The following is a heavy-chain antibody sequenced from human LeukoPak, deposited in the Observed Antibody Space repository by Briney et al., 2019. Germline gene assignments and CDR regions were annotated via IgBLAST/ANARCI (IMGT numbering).Heavy chain of an antibody. J-gene: IGHJ5*02. CDR2: IYPGDSDT. CDR3: ATTTLFDSSGYFFGT. Sequence: GESLKISCEGSGYNFSNCLIGWVRQMPGKGLEWMGIIYPGDSDTRYSPSFQGQVTISADKSISTAYLQWSSLKASDTAMFYCATTTLFDSSGYFFGTWGQGTLITVSS. CDR1: GYNFSNCL. V-gene: IGHV5-51*01. D-gene: IGHD3-22*01.